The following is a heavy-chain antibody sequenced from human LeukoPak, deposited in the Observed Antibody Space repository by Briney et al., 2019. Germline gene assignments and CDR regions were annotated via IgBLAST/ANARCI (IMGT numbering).Heavy chain of an antibody. Sequence: SVKVSCKASGGTFSSYAISWVRQAPGQGLEWMGGIIPIFGTANYAQKFQGRVTITRNTSISTAYMELSSLRSEDTAVYYCARGLELRYFDWLSQLDWYFDLWGRGTLVTVSS. J-gene: IGHJ2*01. V-gene: IGHV1-69*05. CDR3: ARGLELRYFDWLSQLDWYFDL. CDR1: GGTFSSYA. CDR2: IIPIFGTA. D-gene: IGHD3-9*01.